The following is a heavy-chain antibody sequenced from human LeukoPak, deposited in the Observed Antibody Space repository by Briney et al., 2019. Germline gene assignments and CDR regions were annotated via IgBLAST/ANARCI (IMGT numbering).Heavy chain of an antibody. CDR3: ARQTTVTTGDY. CDR1: GYTFTSYD. Sequence: ASVKVSCKASGYTFTSYDINWVRQATGQVLGWMGWMNPNSGNTGYAQKFRGRVTMTRNTSISTAYMELSSLRSEDTAVYYCARQTTVTTGDYWGQGTLVTVSS. J-gene: IGHJ4*02. D-gene: IGHD4-17*01. CDR2: MNPNSGNT. V-gene: IGHV1-8*01.